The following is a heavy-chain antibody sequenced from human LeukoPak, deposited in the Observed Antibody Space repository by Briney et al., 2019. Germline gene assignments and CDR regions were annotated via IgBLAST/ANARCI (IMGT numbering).Heavy chain of an antibody. Sequence: GGSLRLSCAASGFTFSSYGMHWVRQAPGKGLEWVAVISYDGSNKYYADSVKGRFTISRDNSKNTLYLQMSSLRAEDTAVYYCAKDFSSGWYWGDYWGQGTLVTVSS. CDR1: GFTFSSYG. V-gene: IGHV3-30*18. D-gene: IGHD6-19*01. J-gene: IGHJ4*02. CDR2: ISYDGSNK. CDR3: AKDFSSGWYWGDY.